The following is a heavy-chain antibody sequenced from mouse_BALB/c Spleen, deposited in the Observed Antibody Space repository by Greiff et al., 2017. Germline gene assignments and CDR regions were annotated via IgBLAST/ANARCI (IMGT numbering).Heavy chain of an antibody. CDR1: GFNIKDTY. Sequence: VQLQQSGAELVKPGASVKLSCTASGFNIKDTYMHWVKQRPEQGLEWIGRIDPANGNTKYDPKFQGKATITADTSSNTAYLQLSSLTSEDTAVYYCASDGYDERGSWGFDYWGQGTTLTVSS. V-gene: IGHV14-3*02. D-gene: IGHD2-2*01. CDR2: IDPANGNT. CDR3: ASDGYDERGSWGFDY. J-gene: IGHJ2*01.